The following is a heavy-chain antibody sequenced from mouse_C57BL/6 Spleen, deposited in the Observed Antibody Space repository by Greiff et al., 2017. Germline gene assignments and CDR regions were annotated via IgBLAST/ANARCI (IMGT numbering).Heavy chain of an antibody. CDR3: ARTDYLYAMDY. Sequence: VQLQQPGASVKISCKASGYAFSSYWMNWVKQRLGKGLEGIGQIYPGDGDTNYNGKFKGKATLTADKSSSTAYMQLSSLTSEDSAVYFCARTDYLYAMDYWGQGTSVTVSS. CDR2: IYPGDGDT. CDR1: GYAFSSYW. J-gene: IGHJ4*01. D-gene: IGHD2-4*01. V-gene: IGHV1-80*01.